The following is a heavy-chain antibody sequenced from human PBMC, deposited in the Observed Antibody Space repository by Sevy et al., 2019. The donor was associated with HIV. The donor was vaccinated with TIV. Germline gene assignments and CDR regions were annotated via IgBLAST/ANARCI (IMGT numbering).Heavy chain of an antibody. D-gene: IGHD6-19*01. V-gene: IGHV3-30*18. CDR2: ISKNGDYK. J-gene: IGHJ5*02. CDR1: GFSFSTNG. CDR3: AKVSGYSIGWYPRFDP. Sequence: GGSLRLSCAGSGFSFSTNGMHWVRQAPGKGLDWVAVISKNGDYKYYADSVKGRFTISRDNSKNTLFLQMNSLRTEDTALYYCAKVSGYSIGWYPRFDPWGQGTLVTVSS.